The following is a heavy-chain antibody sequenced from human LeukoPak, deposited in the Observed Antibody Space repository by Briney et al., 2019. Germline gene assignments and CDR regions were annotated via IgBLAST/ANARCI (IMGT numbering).Heavy chain of an antibody. CDR1: GGSISSYY. J-gene: IGHJ3*02. V-gene: IGHV4-4*07. CDR2: VYASGST. Sequence: SETLSLTCTVPGGSISSYYWSWIRQPAGKGLEWIGRVYASGSTNYNPSLRSRVTMSVDTSKNQFSLRLRSVTAADTAVYYCAREYSSSSGKNAFDIWGQGTMVTVSS. CDR3: AREYSSSSGKNAFDI. D-gene: IGHD6-6*01.